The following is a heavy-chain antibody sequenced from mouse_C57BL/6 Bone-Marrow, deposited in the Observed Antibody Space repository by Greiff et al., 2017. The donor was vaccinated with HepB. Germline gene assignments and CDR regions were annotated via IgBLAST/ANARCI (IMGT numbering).Heavy chain of an antibody. Sequence: QVQLKESGAELARPGASVKMSCKASGYTFTSYTMHWVKQRPGQGLEWIGYINPSSGYTKYNQKFKDKATLTADKSSSTAYMQLSSLTSEDSAVYYCARSGDSSGPAYWGQGTLVTVSA. CDR1: GYTFTSYT. CDR2: INPSSGYT. CDR3: ARSGDSSGPAY. V-gene: IGHV1-4*01. D-gene: IGHD3-2*02. J-gene: IGHJ3*01.